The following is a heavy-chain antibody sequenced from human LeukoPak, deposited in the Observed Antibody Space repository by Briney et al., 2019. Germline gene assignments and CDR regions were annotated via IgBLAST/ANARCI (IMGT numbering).Heavy chain of an antibody. D-gene: IGHD1-26*01. CDR2: IYYSGST. CDR1: GGSISSHY. J-gene: IGHJ4*02. V-gene: IGHV4-59*11. CDR3: ARGDIEPELFDY. Sequence: SETLSLTCTVSGGSISSHYWSWIRQPPGKGLEWIGYIYYSGSTNYNPSLKSRVTISVDTSKNQFSLKLSSVTAADTAVYYCARGDIEPELFDYWGQGTLVTVSS.